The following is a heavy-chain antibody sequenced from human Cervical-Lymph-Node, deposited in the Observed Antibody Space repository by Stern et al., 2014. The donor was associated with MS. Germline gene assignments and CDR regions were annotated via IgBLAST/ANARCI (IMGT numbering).Heavy chain of an antibody. CDR3: ARDSPGLQSLDY. Sequence: EVQLVESGGGLVKPGGSLRLSCAASGFTFSSYSMNWVRQAPGQGLEWVSSISSSSSYIYYADSVKGRFTISRDNAKNSLYLQMNSLRAEDTAVYYCARDSPGLQSLDYWGQGTLVTVSS. J-gene: IGHJ4*02. D-gene: IGHD4-11*01. CDR1: GFTFSSYS. V-gene: IGHV3-21*01. CDR2: ISSSSSYI.